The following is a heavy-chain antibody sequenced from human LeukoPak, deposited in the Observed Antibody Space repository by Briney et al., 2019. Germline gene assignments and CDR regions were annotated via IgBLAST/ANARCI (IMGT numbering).Heavy chain of an antibody. Sequence: PSETLSLTCTVSGGSIRSSYYYWGWIRQPPGKGLEWIGSIYDSGSTYYNPSLKSRVTISVDTSKNQFFLKLSSVTAADTAVYYCARRGWNYSDYWGQGTLVTVSS. CDR2: IYDSGST. CDR1: GGSIRSSYYY. J-gene: IGHJ4*02. CDR3: ARRGWNYSDY. D-gene: IGHD6-19*01. V-gene: IGHV4-39*01.